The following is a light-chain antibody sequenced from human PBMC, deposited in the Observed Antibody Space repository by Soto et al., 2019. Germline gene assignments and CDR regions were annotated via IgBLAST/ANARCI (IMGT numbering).Light chain of an antibody. Sequence: QSVLTQPPSVSEAPGQRVTISCSGSNVGNKAVNWYQQLPGKAPKLLLYYDDMLSSGVSDRFSGSKSGTSASLAISGLQNDDDGDYYCAKWEDRGCRLVFGGGTQLALL. CDR1: NVGNKA. V-gene: IGLV1-36*01. CDR3: AKWEDRGCRLV. CDR2: YDD. J-gene: IGLJ2*01.